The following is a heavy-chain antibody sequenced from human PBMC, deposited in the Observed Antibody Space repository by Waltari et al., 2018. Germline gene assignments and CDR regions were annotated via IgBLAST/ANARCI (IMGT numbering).Heavy chain of an antibody. V-gene: IGHV1-8*03. CDR1: GYTFTSYD. D-gene: IGHD3-3*01. Sequence: QVQLVQSGAEVKKPGASVKVSCKASGYTFTSYDINWVRQATGQGLEWMGWRNPNSGNTGEAREFQGRVTINTNTSISTAYMELSSLRSEDTAVYYCAGDLTYYGFWSCYSWGAFDILGQGTIVTVSS. J-gene: IGHJ3*02. CDR2: RNPNSGNT. CDR3: AGDLTYYGFWSCYSWGAFDI.